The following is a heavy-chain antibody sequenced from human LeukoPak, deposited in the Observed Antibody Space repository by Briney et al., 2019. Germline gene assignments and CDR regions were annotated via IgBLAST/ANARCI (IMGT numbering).Heavy chain of an antibody. Sequence: GGSLRLSCAASGFTVSSIHMVWVRQAPGKGLEWVSVTYTGGNSYYADSVKGGFIISRDISKNTLYLQMNSLRAEDSALYYCARGGRGSAAVVAPRSFDIWGQGTMVTVSS. CDR2: TYTGGNS. J-gene: IGHJ3*02. CDR3: ARGGRGSAAVVAPRSFDI. CDR1: GFTVSSIH. D-gene: IGHD3-22*01. V-gene: IGHV3-53*01.